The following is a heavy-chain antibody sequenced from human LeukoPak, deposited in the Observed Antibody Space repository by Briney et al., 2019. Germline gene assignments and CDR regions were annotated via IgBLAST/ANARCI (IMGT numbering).Heavy chain of an antibody. V-gene: IGHV3-23*01. J-gene: IGHJ4*02. CDR2: IRSNGETT. CDR3: AKGQELDDGVFDS. D-gene: IGHD1-1*01. CDR1: GFTFSSIA. Sequence: GPLRLSCAASGFTFSSIAMTWVRQAPGKGLEWVSTIRSNGETTYNADSVKGRFTISRDNSKKTLYLQLNSLRVEDTAIYYCAKGQELDDGVFDSWGQGTLVTVSS.